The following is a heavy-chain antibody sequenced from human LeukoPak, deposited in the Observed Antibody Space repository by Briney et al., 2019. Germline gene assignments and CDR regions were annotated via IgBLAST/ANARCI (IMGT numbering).Heavy chain of an antibody. J-gene: IGHJ4*02. CDR1: GGSISSYY. D-gene: IGHD1-14*01. CDR3: ARVMEQQPDRSFDC. CDR2: IYTSGST. V-gene: IGHV4-4*07. Sequence: SETLSLTCTVSGGSISSYYWSWIRQPAGKGLEWIGRIYTSGSTNYNASLKSRVTMSVDTSKNQFSLRLSSVTAADTAVYYCARVMEQQPDRSFDCWGQGTLVTVSS.